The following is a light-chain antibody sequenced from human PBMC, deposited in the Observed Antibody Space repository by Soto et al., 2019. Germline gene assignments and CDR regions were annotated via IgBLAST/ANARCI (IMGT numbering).Light chain of an antibody. J-gene: IGKJ4*01. CDR2: AAS. V-gene: IGKV1-39*01. CDR3: QQSYSTPFA. CDR1: QSISSY. Sequence: DIQMTQSPSSLSASVGDRVTITCRASQSISSYLNWYQQKPGKAPNLLIYAASSLQSGVPSRFSGSASETDFTLTICSLLPEDFATYYCQQSYSTPFAFGGGTKVEIK.